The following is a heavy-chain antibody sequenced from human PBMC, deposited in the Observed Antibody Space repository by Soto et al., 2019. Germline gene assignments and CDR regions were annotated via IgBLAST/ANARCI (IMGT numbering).Heavy chain of an antibody. CDR3: ARETGDGTFDF. CDR2: INAGYGNT. CDR1: GYTFSSYA. Sequence: VASVKVSCKASGYTFSSYAMHWVRQAPGQRLEWMGWINAGYGNTKSSQKFQDRVTISRDTSASTAYMELTSLRSEDTAVYYCARETGDGTFDFSGQGTLVTVSS. J-gene: IGHJ4*02. V-gene: IGHV1-3*01. D-gene: IGHD7-27*01.